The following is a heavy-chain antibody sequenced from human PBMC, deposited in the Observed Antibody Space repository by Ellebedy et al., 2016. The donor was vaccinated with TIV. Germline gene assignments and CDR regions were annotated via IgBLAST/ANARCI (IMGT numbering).Heavy chain of an antibody. CDR2: INSDGRST. V-gene: IGHV3-74*01. J-gene: IGHJ1*01. CDR3: ARVAAGDSRGFLH. CDR1: GFTFSTYW. Sequence: GGSLRLSXAASGFTFSTYWMHWVRQAPGKGLMWVSRINSDGRSTIYPDSVKGRFTISRDNAKNTLYLQMNSLRAEDTAVYYCARVAAGDSRGFLHWGQGTLVTVSS. D-gene: IGHD2-21*02.